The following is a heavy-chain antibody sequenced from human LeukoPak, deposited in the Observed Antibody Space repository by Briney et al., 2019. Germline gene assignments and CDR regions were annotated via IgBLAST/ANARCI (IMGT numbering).Heavy chain of an antibody. CDR1: GYTFTSYG. Sequence: ASVKVSCKASGYTFTSYGISWVRQAPGQGLEWMGWISAYNGYTNYAQNFQGRVTLTTDASTSTAYMELRSLRSDDTAVYYCVRVGVEGASCYDYWGQGTLVTVSS. CDR2: ISAYNGYT. CDR3: VRVGVEGASCYDY. V-gene: IGHV1-18*01. D-gene: IGHD2-2*01. J-gene: IGHJ4*02.